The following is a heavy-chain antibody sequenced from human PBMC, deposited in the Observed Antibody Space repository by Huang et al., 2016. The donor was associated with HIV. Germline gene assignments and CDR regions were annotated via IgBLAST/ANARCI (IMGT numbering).Heavy chain of an antibody. CDR1: GYRFSRHV. Sequence: EVQLVQSGTEAKKPGESLKISCKGYGYRFSRHVAAWVREMRGKGLEWRGIIYPADCKIRYSPSLQGKVTISADKSTSTTYLHWGSLKASDNALYYCATPASFGNYYDSSGFSIWGPGTLVTVSS. CDR2: IYPADCKI. V-gene: IGHV5-51*01. J-gene: IGHJ4*01. CDR3: ATPASFGNYYDSSGFSI. D-gene: IGHD3-22*01.